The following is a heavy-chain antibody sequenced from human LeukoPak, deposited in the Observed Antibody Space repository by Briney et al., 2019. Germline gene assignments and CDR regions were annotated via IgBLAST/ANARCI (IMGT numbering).Heavy chain of an antibody. J-gene: IGHJ4*02. D-gene: IGHD3-10*01. CDR2: IYPGDSDT. Sequence: GESPKISCKGSGYSFPIYWIAWVRQMPGKGLEWMGIIYPGDSDTRYSPSFQGHITTSADKSISTAYLQWSSLKASDTAMYYCARRSTYGSGTNYLFDYWGQGTLVTVSS. CDR1: GYSFPIYW. CDR3: ARRSTYGSGTNYLFDY. V-gene: IGHV5-51*01.